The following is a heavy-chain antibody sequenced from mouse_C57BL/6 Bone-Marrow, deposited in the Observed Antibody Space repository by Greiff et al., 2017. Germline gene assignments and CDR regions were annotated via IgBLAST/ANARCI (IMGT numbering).Heavy chain of an antibody. Sequence: DVMLVESGGGLVQPGGSLSLSCAASGFTFTDYYMSWVRQPPGKALEWLGFIRNKANGYTTEYSASVKGRFTISRDNSQSILYLQMNALRAEDSATYYCARSPNFPPWFAYWGQGTLVTVSA. CDR3: ARSPNFPPWFAY. V-gene: IGHV7-3*01. J-gene: IGHJ3*01. CDR2: IRNKANGYTT. CDR1: GFTFTDYY.